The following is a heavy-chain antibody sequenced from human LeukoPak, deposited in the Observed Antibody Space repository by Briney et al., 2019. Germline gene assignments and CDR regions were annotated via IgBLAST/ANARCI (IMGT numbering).Heavy chain of an antibody. CDR3: ARGSSPRGVDY. Sequence: ASVKVSCKASGYTFTSYAMHWVRQAPGQRLEWMGWINAGNGNTKYSQKFQGRVTMTRDTSISTAYMELSRLRSDDTAVYYCARGSSPRGVDYWGQGTLVTVSS. CDR2: INAGNGNT. D-gene: IGHD6-13*01. J-gene: IGHJ4*02. V-gene: IGHV1-3*01. CDR1: GYTFTSYA.